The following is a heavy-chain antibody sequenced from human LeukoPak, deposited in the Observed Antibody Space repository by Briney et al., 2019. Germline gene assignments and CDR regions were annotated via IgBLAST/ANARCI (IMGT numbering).Heavy chain of an antibody. CDR2: IYRSGST. CDR3: ARAFWRGIFDI. Sequence: SETLSLTSTVSGYSISNAYYWGWIRQTPEKGLEWIGCIYRSGSTYYNPSLNSRVTISEDTSKNQFSLKLTSVTAADTAVYYCARAFWRGIFDIWGQGTMVTVSS. CDR1: GYSISNAYY. J-gene: IGHJ3*02. D-gene: IGHD3-3*01. V-gene: IGHV4-38-2*02.